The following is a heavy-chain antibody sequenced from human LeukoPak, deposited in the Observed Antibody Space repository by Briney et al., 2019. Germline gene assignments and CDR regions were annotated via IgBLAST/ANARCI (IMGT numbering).Heavy chain of an antibody. J-gene: IGHJ4*02. CDR3: TTDRRYYYDSSGYYYFDY. V-gene: IGHV3-15*01. D-gene: IGHD3-22*01. CDR2: IKSKTDGGTT. CDR1: GFTFSNAW. Sequence: GGSLRLSCAASGFTFSNAWMSWVRRAPGKGLEWVGRIKSKTDGGTTDYAAPVKGRFTISRDDSKNTLYLQMNSLKTEDTAVYYCTTDRRYYYDSSGYYYFDYWGQGTLVTVSS.